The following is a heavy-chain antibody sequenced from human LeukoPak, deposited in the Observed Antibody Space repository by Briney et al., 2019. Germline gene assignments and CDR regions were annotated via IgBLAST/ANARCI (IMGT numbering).Heavy chain of an antibody. V-gene: IGHV3-74*01. CDR1: GFSLRSYW. J-gene: IGHJ4*02. D-gene: IGHD6-6*01. CDR3: ARYSSSSGGASHYFDY. Sequence: GGSLRLSCAVSGFSLRSYWMHWVRQAPGKGLVWDSRISGDGSMTNYADSVKGRFTISRDNAKNTVYLQMNSLRAEDTAVYYCARYSSSSGGASHYFDYWGLGTLVTVSS. CDR2: ISGDGSMT.